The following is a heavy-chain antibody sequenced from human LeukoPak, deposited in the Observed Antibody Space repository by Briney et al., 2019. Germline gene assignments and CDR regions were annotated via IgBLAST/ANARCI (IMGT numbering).Heavy chain of an antibody. D-gene: IGHD2-2*01. Sequence: ASVNVSCKASGYTFTIYGISWVRQAPGQGLEWMGWISAYNGNTNYAQKLQGRVIMTTDTSTSTAYMELRSPRSDDTAVYYCARDQSWQYQLLFHYYYGMDVWGQGTTVTVSS. CDR1: GYTFTIYG. CDR2: ISAYNGNT. V-gene: IGHV1-18*01. CDR3: ARDQSWQYQLLFHYYYGMDV. J-gene: IGHJ6*02.